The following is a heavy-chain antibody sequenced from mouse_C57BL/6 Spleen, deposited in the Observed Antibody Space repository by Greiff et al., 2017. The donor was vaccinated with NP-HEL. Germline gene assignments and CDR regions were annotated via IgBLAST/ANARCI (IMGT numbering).Heavy chain of an antibody. CDR1: GYTFTSYT. V-gene: IGHV1-4*01. CDR2: INPSSGYT. J-gene: IGHJ4*01. Sequence: VQLQQSGAELARPGASVKMSCKASGYTFTSYTMHWVKQRPGQGLEWIGYINPSSGYTKYNQKFKDKATLTADKSSSTAYMQLSSLTSEDSAVYYCARPITTVVAPAMDYWGQGTSDTVSS. D-gene: IGHD1-1*01. CDR3: ARPITTVVAPAMDY.